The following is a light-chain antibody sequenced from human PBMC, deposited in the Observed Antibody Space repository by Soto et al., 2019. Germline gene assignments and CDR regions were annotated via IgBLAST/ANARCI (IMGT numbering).Light chain of an antibody. J-gene: IGLJ2*01. V-gene: IGLV2-14*03. CDR3: ISYAV. CDR1: SSDIGASDY. CDR2: NVN. Sequence: QSALTQPASVSGSPGQSITVSCTGTSSDIGASDYVSWYQQHPDKAPKLIIYNVNYRPSGISSRFSWSKSGITASLTISGLQSEDEAWYFCISYAVFGGGTKVTVL.